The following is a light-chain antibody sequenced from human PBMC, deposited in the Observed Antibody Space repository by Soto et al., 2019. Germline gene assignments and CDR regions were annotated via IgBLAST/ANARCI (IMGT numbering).Light chain of an antibody. CDR3: SSYTGSSVI. CDR1: SSDIGGYDC. J-gene: IGLJ2*01. CDR2: EVS. V-gene: IGLV2-14*01. Sequence: QSALTQPASVSGSPGQSITNSCTGTSSDIGGYDCVSWYQQHPGKAPKLMIFEVSNRPSGVSNRFSGSKSGNTASLTISGLQAEDEADYYCSSYTGSSVIFGGGTKLTVL.